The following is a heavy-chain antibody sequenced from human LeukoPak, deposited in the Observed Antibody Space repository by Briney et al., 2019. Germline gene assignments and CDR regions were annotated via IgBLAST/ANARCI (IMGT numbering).Heavy chain of an antibody. Sequence: PGGSLRLSCAASGFIFGSCAMSWVRQSPGKGLEWVSAISPSGGSRYYADSVKGRFTISRDNSKNTLYLQMNGLRAEETAIYYCAKFSAFTSNWYKTPFDCWGQGTLVTVSS. CDR1: GFIFGSCA. J-gene: IGHJ4*02. CDR3: AKFSAFTSNWYKTPFDC. CDR2: ISPSGGSR. V-gene: IGHV3-23*01. D-gene: IGHD6-13*01.